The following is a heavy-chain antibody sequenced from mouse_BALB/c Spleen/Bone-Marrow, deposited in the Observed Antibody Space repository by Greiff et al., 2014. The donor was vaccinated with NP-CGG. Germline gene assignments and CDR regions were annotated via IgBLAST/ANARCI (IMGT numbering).Heavy chain of an antibody. Sequence: EVQVVESGGGLVKPGGSLKLSCAASGFTFSSYAMSWVCQTPEKRLEWVATICSGGSYINYPDSVKGRFTISRDNAKNTLYLQMSSLRSEDTAMYYCARRYGNYGAMDYWGQGTSVTVSS. J-gene: IGHJ4*01. CDR1: GFTFSSYA. D-gene: IGHD2-10*02. CDR3: ARRYGNYGAMDY. V-gene: IGHV5-9-3*01. CDR2: ICSGGSYI.